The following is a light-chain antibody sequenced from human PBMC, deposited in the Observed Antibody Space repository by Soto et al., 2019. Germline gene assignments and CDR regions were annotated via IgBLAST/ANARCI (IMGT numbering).Light chain of an antibody. J-gene: IGLJ2*01. CDR3: AAWDASMNGVI. Sequence: QSVLTQPPSASGTPGQRVTISCSGSSSNIGTYTVNWYQQVPGTAPKLLIYSNNQRPSGVPDRFSGSKSGTSASLAISGLQSEDEADYYCAAWDASMNGVIFGGGTKLTVL. CDR1: SSNIGTYT. CDR2: SNN. V-gene: IGLV1-44*01.